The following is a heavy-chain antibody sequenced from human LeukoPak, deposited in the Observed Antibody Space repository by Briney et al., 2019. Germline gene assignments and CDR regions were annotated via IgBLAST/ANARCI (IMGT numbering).Heavy chain of an antibody. Sequence: GGSLRLSCAASGFTFSSYTMNWVRQAPGKGLEWVSSISTSSIYIYYADSVKGRFTISRDNAKNSLYLQMNSLRAEDTAVYYCARSSITMVRGVIKSTTSWYHYYNMDVWGKGTTVTVSS. CDR1: GFTFSSYT. CDR3: ARSSITMVRGVIKSTTSWYHYYNMDV. D-gene: IGHD3-10*01. V-gene: IGHV3-21*01. CDR2: ISTSSIYI. J-gene: IGHJ6*03.